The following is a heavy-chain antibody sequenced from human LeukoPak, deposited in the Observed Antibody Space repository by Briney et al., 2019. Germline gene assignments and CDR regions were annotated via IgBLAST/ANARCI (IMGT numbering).Heavy chain of an antibody. CDR1: GGSFSGYY. Sequence: ASETLSLTCAVYGGSFSGYYWSWIRQPPGKGLEWIGEINHSGSTNYNPSLKSRVTISVDTSKNQFSLKLSSVTAADTAVYYCARGGRYCSSTSCYRVNYYYYYGMDVWGQGTTVTVSS. CDR2: INHSGST. J-gene: IGHJ6*02. D-gene: IGHD2-2*02. CDR3: ARGGRYCSSTSCYRVNYYYYYGMDV. V-gene: IGHV4-34*01.